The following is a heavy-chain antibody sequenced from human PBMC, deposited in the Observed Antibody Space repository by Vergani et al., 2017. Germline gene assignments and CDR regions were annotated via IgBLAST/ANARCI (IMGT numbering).Heavy chain of an antibody. D-gene: IGHD2-21*02. J-gene: IGHJ4*02. V-gene: IGHV3-48*03. CDR3: AKLEAIAVVTAIHDY. Sequence: EVQLVESGGGLVQPGGSLRLSCAASGFTFSSYEMNWVRQAPGKGLEWVSYISSSGSTIYYADSVKGRFTISRDNAKNSLYLQMNSLRAEDTAVYYCAKLEAIAVVTAIHDYWGQGTLVTVSS. CDR1: GFTFSSYE. CDR2: ISSSGSTI.